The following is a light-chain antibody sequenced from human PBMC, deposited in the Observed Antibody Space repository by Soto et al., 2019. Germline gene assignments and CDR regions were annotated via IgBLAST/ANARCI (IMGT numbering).Light chain of an antibody. J-gene: IGKJ4*01. CDR3: QQYDNLPLT. Sequence: DIQMTQSPSSLSASVGDRVTITCQASQDISNYLNWYQQKPGKAPKLVIYDASNLETGVPSRFSGSGSGTDFTFTITTLQAEDIATYHCQQYDNLPLTFGGGTRVEIK. CDR1: QDISNY. V-gene: IGKV1-33*01. CDR2: DAS.